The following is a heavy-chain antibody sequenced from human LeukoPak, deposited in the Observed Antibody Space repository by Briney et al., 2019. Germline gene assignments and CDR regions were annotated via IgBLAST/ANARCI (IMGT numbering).Heavy chain of an antibody. J-gene: IGHJ4*02. D-gene: IGHD2-2*01. V-gene: IGHV5-51*01. CDR3: ARLGYCSRGTCYAFDY. Sequence: GESLKISCKGSGYTFTSKWIGWVRQMPGKGLEWMGIIYPGDSDTRYSPSFQGQVTMSADKSITTAYLQWSSLKASDTAMYYSARLGYCSRGTCYAFDYWGQGNLVTVSS. CDR2: IYPGDSDT. CDR1: GYTFTSKW.